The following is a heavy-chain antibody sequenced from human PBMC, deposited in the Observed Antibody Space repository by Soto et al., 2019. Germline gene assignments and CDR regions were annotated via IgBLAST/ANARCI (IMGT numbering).Heavy chain of an antibody. Sequence: QVQLVQSGAEVKKPGASVKVSCKASGYTFTSYGISWVRQAPGQGLEWMGWISAYNGNTNYAQKLQGRVTMTTDTPTSTAYRELRSLRSDDTAVYYWARKYCSGGSCDEGWFDPWGQGTLVTVSS. V-gene: IGHV1-18*01. CDR2: ISAYNGNT. J-gene: IGHJ5*02. CDR1: GYTFTSYG. D-gene: IGHD2-15*01. CDR3: ARKYCSGGSCDEGWFDP.